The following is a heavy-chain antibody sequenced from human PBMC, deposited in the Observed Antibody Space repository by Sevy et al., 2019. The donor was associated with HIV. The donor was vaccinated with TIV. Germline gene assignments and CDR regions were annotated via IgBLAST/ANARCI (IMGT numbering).Heavy chain of an antibody. V-gene: IGHV1-46*03. J-gene: IGHJ3*02. CDR1: GYTITSYY. Sequence: ASVKVSCKASGYTITSYYMHWVRQAPGQGLEWMGIINPSGGSTSYAQKFQGRVTMTRDTSTSTVYMELSSLRSEDTAVYYCARVQWFGEADDAFDIWGQGTMVTVSS. CDR2: INPSGGST. D-gene: IGHD3-10*01. CDR3: ARVQWFGEADDAFDI.